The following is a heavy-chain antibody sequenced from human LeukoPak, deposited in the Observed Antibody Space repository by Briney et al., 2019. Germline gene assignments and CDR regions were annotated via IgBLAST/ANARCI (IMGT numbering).Heavy chain of an antibody. CDR3: ARRQLVLDY. V-gene: IGHV1-24*01. CDR2: FDPEDGET. Sequence: ASVKVSCKVSGYTLTELSMHWVRQAPGKGLEWMGGFDPEDGETIYAQKFQGRVTITRNTSMSTAYMELSSLRSEDTAVYYCARRQLVLDYWGQGTLVTVSS. D-gene: IGHD6-13*01. CDR1: GYTLTELS. J-gene: IGHJ4*02.